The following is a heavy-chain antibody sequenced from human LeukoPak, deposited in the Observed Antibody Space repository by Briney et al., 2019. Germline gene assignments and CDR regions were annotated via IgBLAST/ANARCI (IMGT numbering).Heavy chain of an antibody. CDR2: ISYDGSNK. D-gene: IGHD4-17*01. J-gene: IGHJ4*02. Sequence: GGSLRLSCAASGFTFSSYAMHWVRQAPGKGLEWVAVISYDGSNKYYADSVKGRFTISRDNSKNTLFLQMNSLRAEDTAVYYCAKDFDYGDYEASNFDYWGQGTLVTVSS. CDR1: GFTFSSYA. CDR3: AKDFDYGDYEASNFDY. V-gene: IGHV3-30-3*01.